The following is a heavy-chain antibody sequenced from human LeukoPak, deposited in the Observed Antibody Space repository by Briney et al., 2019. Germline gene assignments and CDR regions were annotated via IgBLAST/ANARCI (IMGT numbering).Heavy chain of an antibody. V-gene: IGHV4-38-2*02. D-gene: IGHD6-13*01. CDR1: GHSVSSGYY. CDR3: ARDAYVGQLAYLDY. Sequence: PSETLSLTCSVSGHSVSSGYYWGWLRQPPGKGLEWIGSINHSGSTYYNPSLKSRVTISVDKSKNQFSLKLSSVTAADTAVYYCARDAYVGQLAYLDYWGQGTLVTVSS. CDR2: INHSGST. J-gene: IGHJ4*02.